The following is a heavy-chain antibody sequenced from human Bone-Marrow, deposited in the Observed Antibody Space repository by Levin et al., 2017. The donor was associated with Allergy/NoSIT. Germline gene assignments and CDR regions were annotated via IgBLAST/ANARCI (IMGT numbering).Heavy chain of an antibody. J-gene: IGHJ6*02. D-gene: IGHD2-21*01. CDR1: DFAFNRYA. CDR2: INAGGGNT. Sequence: PGGSLRLSCATSDFAFNRYAMNWVRQAPGKGLEWVSGINAGGGNTYYADSVKGRFTISRDNSKNTLYLLMNGLRADDSALYYCTKASHITETYCGRAACHNPSYYCYGLDVWGQGTTVTVSS. V-gene: IGHV3-23*01. CDR3: TKASHITETYCGRAACHNPSYYCYGLDV.